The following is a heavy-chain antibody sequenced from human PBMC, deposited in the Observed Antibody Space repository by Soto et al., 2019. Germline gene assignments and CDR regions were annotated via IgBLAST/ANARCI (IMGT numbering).Heavy chain of an antibody. D-gene: IGHD3-3*01. J-gene: IGHJ6*03. CDR1: GGSFSGYD. CDR3: ARGQGVPISVPADDFWRLGRYSDMEV. CDR2: IAHSGSS. V-gene: IGHV4-34*01. Sequence: QVQLQQGGAGLLKPSDTLSLTCGVYGGSFSGYDWNWIRQPPGKGLEWIGEIAHSGSSNFNPFLKGRVTVSLHTSKNQFSMQLDSMTAADTAVYFCARGQGVPISVPADDFWRLGRYSDMEVWGKGNTVTVSS.